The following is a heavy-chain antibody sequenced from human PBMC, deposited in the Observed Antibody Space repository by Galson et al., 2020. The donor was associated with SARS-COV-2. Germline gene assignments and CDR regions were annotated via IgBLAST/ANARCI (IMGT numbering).Heavy chain of an antibody. D-gene: IGHD3-3*01. CDR1: GYTLTELS. CDR2: FDPEDGET. J-gene: IGHJ4*02. Sequence: ASVKVSCKVSGYTLTELSMHWVRQAPGKGLEWMGGFDPEDGETTYAQQFQGRVTTTEDTFTDTAYMELSSLRSEDTAAYYCATVPALWSGYYRVYWGQGTLVTVSS. V-gene: IGHV1-24*01. CDR3: ATVPALWSGYYRVY.